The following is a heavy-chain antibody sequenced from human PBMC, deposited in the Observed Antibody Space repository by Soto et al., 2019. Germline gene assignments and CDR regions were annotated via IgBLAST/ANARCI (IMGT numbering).Heavy chain of an antibody. Sequence: SETLSLTCTVSGGSISSYYWSWIRQPPGKGLEWIGYIYYSGSTNYNPSLKSRVTISVDTSKNQFSLKLSSVTAADTAVYYCARRTPYTIYYYYYMDVWGKGTTVTVSS. V-gene: IGHV4-59*08. J-gene: IGHJ6*03. CDR3: ARRTPYTIYYYYYMDV. CDR2: IYYSGST. D-gene: IGHD3-3*01. CDR1: GGSISSYY.